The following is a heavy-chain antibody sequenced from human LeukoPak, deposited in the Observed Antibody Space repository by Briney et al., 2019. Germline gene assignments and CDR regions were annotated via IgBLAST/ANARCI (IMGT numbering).Heavy chain of an antibody. CDR1: GFTFSNYA. Sequence: RAGGSLRLSCAASGFTFSNYAMRWVRQAPGKGLEWVANIKQDGSDKYYMDSVKGRFTISRDNAKNSLYLQMNSLRAEDTAVYYCARVPYYDFWSGLVYYTDVWGKGTTVTVSS. V-gene: IGHV3-7*01. CDR2: IKQDGSDK. J-gene: IGHJ6*03. D-gene: IGHD3-3*01. CDR3: ARVPYYDFWSGLVYYTDV.